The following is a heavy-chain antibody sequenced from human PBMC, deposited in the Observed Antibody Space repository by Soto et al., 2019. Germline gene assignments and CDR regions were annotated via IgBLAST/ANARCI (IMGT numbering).Heavy chain of an antibody. CDR3: ARDLRAFEQRAPSDSYYYYGMDF. V-gene: IGHV3-53*01. CDR2: IYSGGST. D-gene: IGHD6-25*01. Sequence: AGSLRLSCAASGVTVSSNDMSWVRQAPGKGLEWVSVIYSGGSTYYADSVKGRFTISRDNSKNTLYLQMNSLRAEDTAVYYCARDLRAFEQRAPSDSYYYYGMDFWGHGTTVTVSS. CDR1: GVTVSSND. J-gene: IGHJ6*02.